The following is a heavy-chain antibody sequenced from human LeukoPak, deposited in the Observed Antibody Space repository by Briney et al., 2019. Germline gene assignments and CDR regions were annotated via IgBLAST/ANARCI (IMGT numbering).Heavy chain of an antibody. J-gene: IGHJ5*02. CDR1: GITVSSNY. D-gene: IGHD6-19*01. CDR3: ATDQRGSGWFDP. V-gene: IGHV3-66*01. Sequence: GGSLRLSCAASGITVSSNYMSGVRQAPGKGLEWVSVIYSGGSTNYADSVKGRFTISRDNSKNTLDLQMSSLRGEDTAVYYCATDQRGSGWFDPWGQGTLVTVSS. CDR2: IYSGGST.